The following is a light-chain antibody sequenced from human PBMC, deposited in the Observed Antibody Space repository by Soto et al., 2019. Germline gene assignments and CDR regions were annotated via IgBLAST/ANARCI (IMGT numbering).Light chain of an antibody. V-gene: IGKV3-11*01. J-gene: IGKJ5*01. CDR3: QQRTNWRIT. CDR2: GAS. Sequence: EIVLTQSPGTLSLSPGERATLSCRASQSVSSNLAWYQQKPGQAPRLIIHGASRRATDIPDRFSGSGSGTDFTLTISSLEPEDFAVYYCQQRTNWRITFGQGTRLEIK. CDR1: QSVSSN.